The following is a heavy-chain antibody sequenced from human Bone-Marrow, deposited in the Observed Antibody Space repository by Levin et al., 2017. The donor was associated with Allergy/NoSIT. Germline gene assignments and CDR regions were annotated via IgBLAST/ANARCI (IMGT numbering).Heavy chain of an antibody. CDR2: ISWNSGSI. V-gene: IGHV3-9*01. CDR1: GFTFDDYA. D-gene: IGHD1-26*01. Sequence: PGGSLRLSCAASGFTFDDYAMHWVRQAPGKGLEWVSGISWNSGSIGYADSVKGRFTISRDNAKNSLYLQMNSLRAEDTALYYCAKDFQWELLPGFDYWGQGTLVTVSS. CDR3: AKDFQWELLPGFDY. J-gene: IGHJ4*02.